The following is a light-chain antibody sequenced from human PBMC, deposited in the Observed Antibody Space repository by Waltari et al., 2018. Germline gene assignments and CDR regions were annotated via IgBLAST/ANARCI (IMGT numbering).Light chain of an antibody. CDR3: QQRSNWPPFT. V-gene: IGKV3-11*01. Sequence: LTQSPSFLSASAGDSVTITCRASQSVSSYLAWYQQKPGQAPRLLIYDASNRATGIPARFSGSGSGTDFTLTISSLEPEDFAVYYCQQRSNWPPFTFGPGTKVDIK. CDR2: DAS. J-gene: IGKJ3*01. CDR1: QSVSSY.